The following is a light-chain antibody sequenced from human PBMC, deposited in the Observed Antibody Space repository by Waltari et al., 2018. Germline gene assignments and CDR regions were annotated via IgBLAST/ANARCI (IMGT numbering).Light chain of an antibody. CDR1: GSDVGGYKY. CDR3: SSYAATNNVI. V-gene: IGLV2-8*01. CDR2: EVT. J-gene: IGLJ2*01. Sequence: QSALTQPPSASGSLGQSVTISCTGTGSDVGGYKYVSWYQQYPGKAPKRLFYEVTKRPSRVPDRLSGSTSGNTASLTVSGLRAEEEGDYYCSSYAATNNVIFGGGTNLTVL.